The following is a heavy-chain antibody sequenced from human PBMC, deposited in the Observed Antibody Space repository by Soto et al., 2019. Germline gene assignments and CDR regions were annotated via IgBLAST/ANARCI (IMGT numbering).Heavy chain of an antibody. CDR2: IYYSGST. D-gene: IGHD5-18*01. V-gene: IGHV4-59*08. J-gene: IGHJ5*02. CDR1: GGSIGSYY. CDR3: ARQGNVDTVMFDP. Sequence: SETLSLTCTVSGGSIGSYYWSWIRQPPGKGLEWIGYIYYSGSTNYNPFLKSRVTISVDTSKNQFSLKLSSVTAADTAVYYCARQGNVDTVMFDPWGQGTLVTVSS.